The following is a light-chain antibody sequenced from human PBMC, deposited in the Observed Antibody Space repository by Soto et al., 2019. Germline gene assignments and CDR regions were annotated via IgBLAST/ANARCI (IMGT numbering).Light chain of an antibody. CDR3: QQRSSWPPA. CDR1: QSVSSF. J-gene: IGKJ3*01. Sequence: EVVLTQSPDTLSLSPGERATLSCRASQSVSSFLAWYQQKPGQAPRLLIYDASNRATGIPARFSGSGSGTDFTLTISSLEPEAFGVYYCQQRSSWPPAFGPGTKVDIK. V-gene: IGKV3-11*01. CDR2: DAS.